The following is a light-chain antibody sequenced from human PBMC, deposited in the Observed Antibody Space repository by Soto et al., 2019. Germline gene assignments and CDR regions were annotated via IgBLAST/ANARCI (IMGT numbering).Light chain of an antibody. V-gene: IGKV1-5*01. CDR1: QSITSW. Sequence: DIQMTQSPSTLSASVGDRVTITCRASQSITSWLAWYQQKPGKAPKLLIYDAYSLENGVPSRFSGSGSGTVFTLTSSSLQPDDYETYYCQQYNRYWTFGQGTKVEVK. CDR2: DAY. J-gene: IGKJ1*01. CDR3: QQYNRYWT.